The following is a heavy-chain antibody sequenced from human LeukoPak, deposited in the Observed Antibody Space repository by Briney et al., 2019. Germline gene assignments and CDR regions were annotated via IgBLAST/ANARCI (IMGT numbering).Heavy chain of an antibody. J-gene: IGHJ6*03. Sequence: ASVKVSCKASGYTFTSYDINWVRQATGQGLEWMGWMNPNSGNTGYAQKFRGRVTITRNTSISTAYMELSSLRSEDTAVYYCAIHYGSGSGRYYYNYMDVWGKGTTVTVSS. V-gene: IGHV1-8*03. D-gene: IGHD3-10*01. CDR1: GYTFTSYD. CDR3: AIHYGSGSGRYYYNYMDV. CDR2: MNPNSGNT.